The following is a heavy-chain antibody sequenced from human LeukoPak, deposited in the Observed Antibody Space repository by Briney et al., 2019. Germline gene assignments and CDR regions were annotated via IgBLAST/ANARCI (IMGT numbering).Heavy chain of an antibody. CDR3: TTDYGSGSYRYFNY. V-gene: IGHV3-15*01. Sequence: GGSLRLSCAASGFTFSNAWMSWVRQAPGKGLEWVSRIKTKTDGGTTDYAAPVKGRFTISRDDSKNTLYLQMNSLKTEDTAVYYCTTDYGSGSYRYFNYWGQGTLVTVSS. CDR2: IKTKTDGGTT. J-gene: IGHJ4*02. CDR1: GFTFSNAW. D-gene: IGHD3-10*01.